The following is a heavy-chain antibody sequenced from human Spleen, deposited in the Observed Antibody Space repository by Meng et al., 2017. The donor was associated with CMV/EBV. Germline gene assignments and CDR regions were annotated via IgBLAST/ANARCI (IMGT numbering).Heavy chain of an antibody. J-gene: IGHJ4*02. Sequence: QVQLQQWGARLLTPSETLSLTCAVYGGSFSDYYWSWIRQPPGKGLEWIGEINHSGSTNYNPSLKSRVTISVDTSKKQISVKLSSVTAADTAVYYCARLMIESSSFDYWGQGTLVTVSS. CDR2: INHSGST. CDR1: GGSFSDYY. D-gene: IGHD3-22*01. CDR3: ARLMIESSSFDY. V-gene: IGHV4-34*01.